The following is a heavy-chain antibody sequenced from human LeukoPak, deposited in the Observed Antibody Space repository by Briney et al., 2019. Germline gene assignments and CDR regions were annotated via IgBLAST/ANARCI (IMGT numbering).Heavy chain of an antibody. CDR3: ARGRVVPARFPRRNWFDP. Sequence: SETLSLTCAVYGGSFSGYYWSWIRQPPGKGLEWIGEINHSGSTNYNPSLKSRVTISVDTSKTQFSLKLSSVTAADTAVYYCARGRVVPARFPRRNWFDPWGQGTLVTVSS. CDR1: GGSFSGYY. V-gene: IGHV4-34*01. J-gene: IGHJ5*02. D-gene: IGHD2-2*01. CDR2: INHSGST.